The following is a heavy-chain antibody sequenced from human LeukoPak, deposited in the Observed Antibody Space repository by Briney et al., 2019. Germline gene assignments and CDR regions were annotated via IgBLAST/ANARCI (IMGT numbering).Heavy chain of an antibody. J-gene: IGHJ4*02. D-gene: IGHD2-15*01. CDR1: GFPVSNNY. V-gene: IGHV3-66*01. CDR2: IYSGGDT. Sequence: HPGGSLRLSCAASGFPVSNNYMTWVRQAPGKGLEWVSLIYSGGDTYYADSVKGRFAISRDNSKNTLYLQMNSLRVEDTATYFCARDYPDCSGGSCHYYFDYWGQGTPVTVSS. CDR3: ARDYPDCSGGSCHYYFDY.